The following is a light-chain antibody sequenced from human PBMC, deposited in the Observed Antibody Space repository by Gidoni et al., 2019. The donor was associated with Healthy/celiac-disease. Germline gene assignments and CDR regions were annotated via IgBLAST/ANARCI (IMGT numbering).Light chain of an antibody. V-gene: IGKV1-27*01. J-gene: IGKJ1*01. Sequence: DIQMTQSPSSLSASVGDRVTITCRASQGISNYLAWYQQKPGKVPKLLIYAAPTLQSGVPSRFSGSGSGTDFTLTISSLQPEDVATYYCQKYNSASTFGQGTKVEIK. CDR3: QKYNSAST. CDR1: QGISNY. CDR2: AAP.